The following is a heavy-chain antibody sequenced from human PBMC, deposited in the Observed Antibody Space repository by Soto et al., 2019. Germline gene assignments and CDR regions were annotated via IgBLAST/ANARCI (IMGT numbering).Heavy chain of an antibody. V-gene: IGHV3-23*01. CDR2: ISVSGGST. CDR1: GFTFSSYA. CDR3: AKDMYSGERITIFGVVIIRGPYFDY. Sequence: GGSLRPSTAASGFTFSSYAMSWVRQAPGKGLEWVAAISVSGGSTYYADSVKGRFTISRDNSKNTLYLQMNSLRAEDTGVYYCAKDMYSGERITIFGVVIIRGPYFDYWGQGTLVTVSS. D-gene: IGHD3-3*01. J-gene: IGHJ4*02.